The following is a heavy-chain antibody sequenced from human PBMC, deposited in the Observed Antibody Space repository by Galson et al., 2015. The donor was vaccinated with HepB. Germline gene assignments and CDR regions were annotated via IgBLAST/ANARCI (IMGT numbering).Heavy chain of an antibody. CDR3: ARSFKTGRVVVAALDY. CDR2: ISYDGSNK. Sequence: SLRLSCAASGFTFSSYAMHWVRQAPGKGLEWVAVISYDGSNKYYADSVKGRFTISRDNSKNTLYLQMNSLRAEDTAVYYCARSFKTGRVVVAALDYWGQGTLVTVSS. D-gene: IGHD2-15*01. V-gene: IGHV3-30-3*01. J-gene: IGHJ4*02. CDR1: GFTFSSYA.